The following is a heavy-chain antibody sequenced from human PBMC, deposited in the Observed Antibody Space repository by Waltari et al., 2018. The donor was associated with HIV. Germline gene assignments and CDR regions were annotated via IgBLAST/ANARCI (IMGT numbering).Heavy chain of an antibody. CDR1: GGSISSGDYY. D-gene: IGHD4-17*01. J-gene: IGHJ4*02. Sequence: QVQLQESGPGLVKPSQTLSLTCTVSGGSISSGDYYWSWIRQPPGKGLEWIGYIYYSGSTYHNPSLKSRVTILVHTSKNQFSLKLSSVTAADTAVYYCARNTVTDLSGDYWGQGTLVTVSS. CDR3: ARNTVTDLSGDY. CDR2: IYYSGST. V-gene: IGHV4-30-4*01.